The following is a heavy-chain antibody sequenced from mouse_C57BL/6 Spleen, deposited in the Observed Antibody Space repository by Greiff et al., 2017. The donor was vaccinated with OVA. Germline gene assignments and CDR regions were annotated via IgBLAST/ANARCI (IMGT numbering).Heavy chain of an antibody. CDR1: GFTFSDYG. V-gene: IGHV5-17*01. CDR2: ISSGSSTI. CDR3: ARMDDFAWFAY. J-gene: IGHJ3*01. Sequence: VQLKESGGGLVKPGGSLKLSCAASGFTFSDYGMHWVRQAPEKGLEWVAYISSGSSTIYYADTVKGRFTISRDNAKNTLFLQMTSLRSEDTAMYYCARMDDFAWFAYWGQGTLVTVSA.